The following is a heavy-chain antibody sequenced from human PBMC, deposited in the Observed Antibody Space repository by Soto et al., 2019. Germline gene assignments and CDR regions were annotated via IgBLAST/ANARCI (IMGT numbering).Heavy chain of an antibody. D-gene: IGHD6-6*01. CDR3: AKEGEYSSSSLDY. Sequence: GGSLRLSCAASGFTFSSYGMHWVRQAPGKGLEWVAVISYDGSNKYYADSVKGRFTISRDNSKNTLYLQMNSLRAEDTAVYYCAKEGEYSSSSLDYWGQGTLVTVSS. CDR2: ISYDGSNK. J-gene: IGHJ4*02. CDR1: GFTFSSYG. V-gene: IGHV3-30*18.